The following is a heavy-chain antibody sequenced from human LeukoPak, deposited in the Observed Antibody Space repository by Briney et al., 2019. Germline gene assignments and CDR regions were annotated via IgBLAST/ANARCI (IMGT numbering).Heavy chain of an antibody. D-gene: IGHD6-19*01. V-gene: IGHV2-70*11. CDR1: GFSLSTSGMC. CDR3: ARIRGSSGWYDFDY. J-gene: IGHJ4*02. CDR2: IDWDDDK. Sequence: SGPTLVNPTQTLTLTCTFSGFSLSTSGMCVSWIRQPPGKALEWLARIDWDDDKYYGTSLKTRLTISKDTSKNQVVLTMTNMDPVDTATYYCARIRGSSGWYDFDYWGQGTLVTVSS.